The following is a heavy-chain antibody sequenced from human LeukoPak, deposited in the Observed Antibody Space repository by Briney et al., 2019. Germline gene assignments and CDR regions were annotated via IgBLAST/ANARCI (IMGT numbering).Heavy chain of an antibody. V-gene: IGHV1-69*13. CDR2: IIPIFGTA. J-gene: IGHJ4*02. Sequence: SVKVSCKASGYTFTNYYMHWVRQAPGQGLEWMGGIIPIFGTANYAQKFQGRVTITADESTSTAYMELSSLRSEDTAVYYCSRTTHAQFDYWGQGTLVTVSS. CDR3: SRTTHAQFDY. CDR1: GYTFTNYY. D-gene: IGHD4-11*01.